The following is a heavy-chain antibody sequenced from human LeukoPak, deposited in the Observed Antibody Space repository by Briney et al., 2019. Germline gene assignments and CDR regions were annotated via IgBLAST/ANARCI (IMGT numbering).Heavy chain of an antibody. CDR3: AKSRVAVATRRGYYFDY. CDR2: IYGEGVGT. D-gene: IGHD6-19*01. V-gene: IGHV3-43*02. CDR1: GFTFDDYA. Sequence: PGGSLRLSCAASGFTFDDYAMHWVRQAPGKGLGWVSLIYGEGVGTYYADSVKGRFTIHRDNSKNSPYLQMNSLRTEDTALYYCAKSRVAVATRRGYYFDYWGQGTLVSVSS. J-gene: IGHJ4*02.